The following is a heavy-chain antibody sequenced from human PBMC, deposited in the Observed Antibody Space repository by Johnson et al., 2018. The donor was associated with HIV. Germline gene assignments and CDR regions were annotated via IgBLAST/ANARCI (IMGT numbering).Heavy chain of an antibody. V-gene: IGHV3-30-3*01. J-gene: IGHJ3*02. CDR2: ISYDGSNK. D-gene: IGHD1-26*01. Sequence: QEQLVESGGGVVQPGRSLRLSCAASGFTFRDYAMHWVRQAPGKGLEWVTVISYDGSNKYYADSVKGRFTISRDNAKNSLYLQMNSLRAEDTALYYCARAYMSSGSYYDAFDIWGQGTMVIVSS. CDR3: ARAYMSSGSYYDAFDI. CDR1: GFTFRDYA.